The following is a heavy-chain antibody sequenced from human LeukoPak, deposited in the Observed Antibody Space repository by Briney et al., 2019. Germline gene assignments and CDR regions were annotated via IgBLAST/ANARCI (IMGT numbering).Heavy chain of an antibody. Sequence: QPGGSLRLSCAASGFTVSSNYMSWVRQAPGKGLEWVSVIYSGGSTYYADSVKGRFTISRDNSKNALYLQMNSLRAEDTAVYYCARLHSPGNQYDYWGQGTLVTVSS. CDR2: IYSGGST. V-gene: IGHV3-53*01. D-gene: IGHD1-14*01. CDR3: ARLHSPGNQYDY. CDR1: GFTVSSNY. J-gene: IGHJ4*02.